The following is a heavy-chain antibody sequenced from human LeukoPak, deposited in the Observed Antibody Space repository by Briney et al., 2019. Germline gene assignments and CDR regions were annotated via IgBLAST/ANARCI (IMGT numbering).Heavy chain of an antibody. J-gene: IGHJ4*02. V-gene: IGHV1-2*06. CDR1: GYTFTGYY. CDR2: INPNSGGT. CDR3: ASPLGYCSGGSCGH. Sequence: ASVKVSCKASGYTFTGYYMHLVRQAPGQGLEWMGRINPNSGGTNYAQKFQGRVTMTRDTSISTAYMELSRLRSDDTAVYYCASPLGYCSGGSCGHGGQGTLVTVSS. D-gene: IGHD2-15*01.